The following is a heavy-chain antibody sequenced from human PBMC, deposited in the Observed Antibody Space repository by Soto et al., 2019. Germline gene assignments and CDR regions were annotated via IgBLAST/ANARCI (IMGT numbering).Heavy chain of an antibody. Sequence: ESLKISCKGSGYSFTSYWISWVRQMPGKGLEWMGRIDPSDSYTNYSPSFQGHVTISADKSISTAYLQWSSLKASDTAMYYCARTSYGEYYYYYYGMDVWGQGTTVTVSS. J-gene: IGHJ6*02. D-gene: IGHD5-18*01. CDR3: ARTSYGEYYYYYYGMDV. CDR1: GYSFTSYW. CDR2: IDPSDSYT. V-gene: IGHV5-10-1*01.